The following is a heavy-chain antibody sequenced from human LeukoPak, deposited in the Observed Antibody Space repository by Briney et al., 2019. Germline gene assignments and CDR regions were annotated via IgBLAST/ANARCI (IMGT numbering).Heavy chain of an antibody. J-gene: IGHJ4*02. CDR3: ARDQEGLDY. Sequence: ASVKVSCKASGYTFTNNYLHWVRQAPGQGLEWMGMIYPRDGSTSYAQNFQGRVTVTRDTSTTTVHMELRGLRSEDTAVYYCARDQEGLDYWGQGTVVTVSS. V-gene: IGHV1-46*01. CDR2: IYPRDGST. CDR1: GYTFTNNY.